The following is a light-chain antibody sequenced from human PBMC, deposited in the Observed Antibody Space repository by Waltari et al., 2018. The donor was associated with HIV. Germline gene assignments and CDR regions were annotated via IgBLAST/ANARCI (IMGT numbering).Light chain of an antibody. Sequence: QSVLTQPPSVSAAPGQKVTISCPGSSPHIGTNYVSWYQQLPGTAPKLLIYDDNERPSGIPDRFSGSKSGTSATLGITGLQTGDEADYYCGTWDSSLSAVVFGTVTKVTVL. J-gene: IGLJ1*01. CDR1: SPHIGTNY. CDR3: GTWDSSLSAVV. V-gene: IGLV1-51*01. CDR2: DDN.